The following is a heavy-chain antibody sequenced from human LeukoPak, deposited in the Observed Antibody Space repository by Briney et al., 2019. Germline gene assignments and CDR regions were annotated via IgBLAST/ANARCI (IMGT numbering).Heavy chain of an antibody. CDR2: ISSSSSYI. Sequence: GGSLRLSCAVSGFTFSSYSMNWVRQAPGKGLEWVSSISSSSSYIYYADSVKGRFTISRDNAKNSLYLQMNSLRAEDTAVYYCARGELGIAAAGKGPPNYYYYYMDVWGKGTTVTVSS. J-gene: IGHJ6*03. V-gene: IGHV3-21*01. CDR1: GFTFSSYS. CDR3: ARGELGIAAAGKGPPNYYYYYMDV. D-gene: IGHD6-13*01.